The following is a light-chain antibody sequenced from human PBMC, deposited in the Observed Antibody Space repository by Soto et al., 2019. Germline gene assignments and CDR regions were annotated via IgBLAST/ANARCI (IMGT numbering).Light chain of an antibody. CDR1: QDISNH. CDR3: QQYDNLPLT. CDR2: DAS. Sequence: DIQMTQSPSSLSASVGDRVTITCQASQDISNHLNWYQQKPGKAPKLLIYDASNFEAGVPSRFSGSGSGTDFTFTISSLQPEDSATYYCQQYDNLPLTFGGGTKVEIK. J-gene: IGKJ4*01. V-gene: IGKV1-33*01.